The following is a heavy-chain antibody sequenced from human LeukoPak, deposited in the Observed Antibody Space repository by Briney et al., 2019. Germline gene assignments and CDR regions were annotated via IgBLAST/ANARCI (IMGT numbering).Heavy chain of an antibody. J-gene: IGHJ4*02. D-gene: IGHD2-15*01. CDR3: ARIGKGYCSGGSCSTNDY. V-gene: IGHV4-34*01. Sequence: SETLSLTCTVSGGSISSYYWSWIRQPPGKGLEWIGEINHSGSTNYNPSLKSRVTISVDTSKNQFSLKLSSVTAADTAVYYCARIGKGYCSGGSCSTNDYWGQGTLVTVSS. CDR2: INHSGST. CDR1: GGSISSYY.